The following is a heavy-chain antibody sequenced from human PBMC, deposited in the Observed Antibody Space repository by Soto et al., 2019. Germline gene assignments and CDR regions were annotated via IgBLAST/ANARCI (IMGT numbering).Heavy chain of an antibody. D-gene: IGHD5-12*01. J-gene: IGHJ3*02. V-gene: IGHV4-39*01. CDR1: GGSLSSTTFY. Sequence: SETLSLTCAASGGSLSSTTFYWGLIRQPPGMGLEWIASISYRGNTYYNPSLKSRTTISVDSSKTQFSLRVTSVTAADTAVYYCARRDGYNDDAFAIWGPGTMVTVSS. CDR3: ARRDGYNDDAFAI. CDR2: ISYRGNT.